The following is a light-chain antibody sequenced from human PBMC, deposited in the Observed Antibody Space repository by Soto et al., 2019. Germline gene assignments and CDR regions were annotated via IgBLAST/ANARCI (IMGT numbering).Light chain of an antibody. J-gene: IGKJ2*01. CDR1: QSVRDDY. CDR3: QQYGSSPRT. CDR2: FAS. Sequence: EIVLTQSPGSLSLSPGESAALSCRASQSVRDDYFAWYQQRPGQAPRLLISFASRRAAGIPDRFSGSGSGTDFTLTISRVEPEDLAVYFCQQYGSSPRTFDQGTKLEIK. V-gene: IGKV3-20*01.